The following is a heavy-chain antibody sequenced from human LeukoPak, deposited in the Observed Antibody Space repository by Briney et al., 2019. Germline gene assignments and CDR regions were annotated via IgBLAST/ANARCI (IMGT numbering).Heavy chain of an antibody. J-gene: IGHJ4*02. D-gene: IGHD3-3*01. CDR3: ARDQYDTWSRRGNFDS. CDR1: GLTLSDYW. Sequence: QAGGSLRLSCTASGLTLSDYWMIWVRQAPGKGLERVANIKLDGSEKNYVDSVKGRFTISRDNTKNSLYLQMNSLRAEDTAVFYCARDQYDTWSRRGNFDSWGQGTLVIVSS. CDR2: IKLDGSEK. V-gene: IGHV3-7*03.